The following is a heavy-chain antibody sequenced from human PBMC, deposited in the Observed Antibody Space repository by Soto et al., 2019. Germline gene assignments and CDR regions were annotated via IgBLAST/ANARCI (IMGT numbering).Heavy chain of an antibody. J-gene: IGHJ6*02. V-gene: IGHV4-34*01. CDR2: INHSGST. Sequence: SETLSLTCAVYGGSFSGYYWSWIRQPPGKGLEWVGEINHSGSTNNNPSLKIRVTISVDTSKNQFSLKLSSVTAADTAVYYCARGIQLWGTGYYYYYGMDVWGQGTTVT. CDR3: ARGIQLWGTGYYYYYGMDV. D-gene: IGHD5-18*01. CDR1: GGSFSGYY.